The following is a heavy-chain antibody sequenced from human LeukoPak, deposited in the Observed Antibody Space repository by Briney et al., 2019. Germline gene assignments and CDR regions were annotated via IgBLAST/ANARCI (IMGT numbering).Heavy chain of an antibody. D-gene: IGHD2-15*01. V-gene: IGHV4-4*02. CDR2: MYLSGTT. Sequence: PSGTLSLTCTVSGDSINSLDLWSWVRQPPGKGLEWIGEMYLSGTTHSNPSVKSRVTISIDKSKNQFFLNLSSVTAADTAVYYCRGRGLVVAENWFDPWGQGTLVTVSS. J-gene: IGHJ5*02. CDR3: RGRGLVVAENWFDP. CDR1: GDSINSLDL.